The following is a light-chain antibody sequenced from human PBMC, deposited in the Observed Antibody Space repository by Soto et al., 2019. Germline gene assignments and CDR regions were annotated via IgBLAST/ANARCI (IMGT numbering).Light chain of an antibody. J-gene: IGKJ1*01. CDR2: KAS. CDR3: QQYNSYWT. V-gene: IGKV1-5*03. Sequence: DIQMTQSPSPLSASVGDRVTITCRSSQSISSSLAWYQQKPGKAPKLLIYKASSLESGVPSRFSGSGSGTEFTLTISSLQPDDFATYYCQQYNSYWTLGQGTKVDI. CDR1: QSISSS.